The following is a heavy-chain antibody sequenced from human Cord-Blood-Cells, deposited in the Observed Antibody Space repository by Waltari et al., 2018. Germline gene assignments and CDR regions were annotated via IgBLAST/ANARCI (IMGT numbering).Heavy chain of an antibody. CDR1: GGTFSSYA. V-gene: IGHV1-69*01. CDR3: ASETETVDQVPVEYYYGMDV. D-gene: IGHD7-27*01. J-gene: IGHJ6*02. Sequence: QVQLVQSGAAVKKHGSSVKVYCKAPGGTFSSYAISWVRQATGQGLEWMGGLIPIFGTANYAHKFQGRVTITADESTSTAYMELSSLRSEDTAVYYCASETETVDQVPVEYYYGMDVWGQGTTVTVSS. CDR2: LIPIFGTA.